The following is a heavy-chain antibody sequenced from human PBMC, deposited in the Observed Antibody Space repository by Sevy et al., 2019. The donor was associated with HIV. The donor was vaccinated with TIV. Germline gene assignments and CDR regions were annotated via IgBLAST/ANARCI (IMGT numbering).Heavy chain of an antibody. Sequence: ASVKVSCKASGYTFTSFDINWVRQATGQGLEWMGWMNPNSGNTGYAQKFQGRVTMTRNTSISTAYVELSSLRSEDTAVYYCARGQRFSSGGYGENWFDPWGQGTLVTVSS. V-gene: IGHV1-8*01. D-gene: IGHD6-19*01. CDR3: ARGQRFSSGGYGENWFDP. CDR1: GYTFTSFD. CDR2: MNPNSGNT. J-gene: IGHJ5*02.